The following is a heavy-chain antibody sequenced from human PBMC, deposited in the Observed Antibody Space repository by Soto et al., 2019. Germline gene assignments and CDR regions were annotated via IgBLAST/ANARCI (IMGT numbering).Heavy chain of an antibody. Sequence: QVQLVESGGGVVQPGRSLRLSCAASGFTFSSYGMHWVRQAPGKGLEWVAVISYDGSNKYYADSVKGRFTISRDNSKNTLYLQMNSLRAEDTAVYYCAMSYYEVVGPFDYWGQGILVTVSS. CDR2: ISYDGSNK. CDR1: GFTFSSYG. D-gene: IGHD1-26*01. J-gene: IGHJ4*02. V-gene: IGHV3-30*03. CDR3: AMSYYEVVGPFDY.